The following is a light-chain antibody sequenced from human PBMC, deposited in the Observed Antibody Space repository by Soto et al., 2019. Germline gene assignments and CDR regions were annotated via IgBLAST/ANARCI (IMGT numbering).Light chain of an antibody. V-gene: IGKV1-5*03. CDR1: QSISSW. Sequence: DIQMTQSPSSLSASVGDRVTITCRASQSISSWLAWYQQKPGKAPKLLIYNASTLKSGVPSRFRGSGSGTEFTLPISSLQPEDFATYYCQHCNSYPDAFGQGTKVDIK. J-gene: IGKJ1*01. CDR3: QHCNSYPDA. CDR2: NAS.